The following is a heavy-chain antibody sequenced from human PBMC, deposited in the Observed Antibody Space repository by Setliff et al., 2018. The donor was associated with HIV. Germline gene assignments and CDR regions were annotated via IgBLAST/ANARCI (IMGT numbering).Heavy chain of an antibody. V-gene: IGHV3-66*02. D-gene: IGHD3-22*01. CDR2: IYRGGYT. Sequence: PGGSLRLSCAASGFTVSSNYMSWVRQAPGKGLEWVSVIYRGGYTDSADSVKGRFTISRDNSKSTLYLHMNSLRPEDTAVYYCAKENGTMDSSGYYLYSYFDLWGRGTLVTVS. CDR3: AKENGTMDSSGYYLYSYFDL. CDR1: GFTVSSNY. J-gene: IGHJ2*01.